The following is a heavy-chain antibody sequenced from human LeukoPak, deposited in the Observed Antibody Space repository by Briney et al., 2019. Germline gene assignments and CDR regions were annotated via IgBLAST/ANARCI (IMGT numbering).Heavy chain of an antibody. V-gene: IGHV3-11*01. CDR3: ARGRRGSYYTFQV. J-gene: IGHJ4*02. Sequence: GGSLRLSCAVSGFILRDYYMNWVRQAPGKGLEWISYVTSTGRSTNYADSVKGRFTISRDSAKNSVSLQLSSLTAEDTAVYYCARGRRGSYYTFQVWGQGTLVSVSS. CDR1: GFILRDYY. CDR2: VTSTGRST. D-gene: IGHD3-16*01.